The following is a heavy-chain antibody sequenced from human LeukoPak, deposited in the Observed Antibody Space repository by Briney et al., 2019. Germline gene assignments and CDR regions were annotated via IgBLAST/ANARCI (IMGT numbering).Heavy chain of an antibody. J-gene: IGHJ4*02. CDR3: ASGALLQDY. D-gene: IGHD1-26*01. CDR1: GFTFSSYW. Sequence: GGSLRLSCAASGFTFSSYWMRWVRQAPGKGLEWVANIKQDGSEKYYVDSVKGRFTISRDNAKNSLYLQMNSLRAEDTAVYYCASGALLQDYWGQGTLVTVSA. CDR2: IKQDGSEK. V-gene: IGHV3-7*01.